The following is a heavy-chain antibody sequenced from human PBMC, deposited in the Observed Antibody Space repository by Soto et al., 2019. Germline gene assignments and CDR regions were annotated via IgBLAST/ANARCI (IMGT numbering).Heavy chain of an antibody. D-gene: IGHD5-18*01. J-gene: IGHJ4*02. CDR2: IYFSGST. V-gene: IGHV4-61*01. CDR3: ARMDTVMAFAY. CDR1: GGSVSSGSYY. Sequence: QVQLQESGPGLVKPSETLSLTCTVSGGSVSSGSYYWSWIRQPPGKGLEWIGYIYFSGSTNYNPSLKSRVTISVDTSKNQFSLRLSSVTAADTAVYYCARMDTVMAFAYWGQGTLVTVSS.